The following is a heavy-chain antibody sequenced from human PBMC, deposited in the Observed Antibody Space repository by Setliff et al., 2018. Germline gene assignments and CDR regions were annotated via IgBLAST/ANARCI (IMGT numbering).Heavy chain of an antibody. CDR3: AREQWLDPPGYYYMDV. Sequence: SETLSLTCTVSGGSISSSSYYWGWIRQPPGKGLEWIGNIYYSGSTYYNPSLKSRVTISMDTSKNQFSLKVSSVTAADTAVYYCAREQWLDPPGYYYMDVWAKGTTVTVSS. CDR2: IYYSGST. V-gene: IGHV4-39*07. D-gene: IGHD6-19*01. J-gene: IGHJ6*03. CDR1: GGSISSSSYY.